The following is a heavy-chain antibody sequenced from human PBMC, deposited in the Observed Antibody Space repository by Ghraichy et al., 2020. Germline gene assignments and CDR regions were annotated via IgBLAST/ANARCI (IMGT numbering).Heavy chain of an antibody. Sequence: GGSLRLSCAASGFTFSSYEMNWVRQAPGKGLEWVSYISSSGSTIYYADSVKGRFTISRDNAKNSLYLQMNSLRAEDTAVYYCARDAPPPYSKLTNHYYYYYYGMDVWGQGTTVTVSS. CDR2: ISSSGSTI. CDR3: ARDAPPPYSKLTNHYYYYYYGMDV. D-gene: IGHD1-26*01. CDR1: GFTFSSYE. J-gene: IGHJ6*02. V-gene: IGHV3-48*03.